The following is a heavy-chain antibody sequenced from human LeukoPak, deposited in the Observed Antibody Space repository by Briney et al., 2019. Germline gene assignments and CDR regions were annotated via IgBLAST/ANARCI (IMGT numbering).Heavy chain of an antibody. CDR2: ISGSGGST. D-gene: IGHD2-15*01. CDR3: AKDQAPVYCSGGSCYGY. J-gene: IGHJ4*02. V-gene: IGHV3-23*01. Sequence: GGSLRLPCAASGFTFSSYAMSWVRQAPGKGLEWVSAISGSGGSTYYADSVKGRFTISRDNSKNTLYLQMNSLRAEDTAVYYCAKDQAPVYCSGGSCYGYWGQGTLVTVSS. CDR1: GFTFSSYA.